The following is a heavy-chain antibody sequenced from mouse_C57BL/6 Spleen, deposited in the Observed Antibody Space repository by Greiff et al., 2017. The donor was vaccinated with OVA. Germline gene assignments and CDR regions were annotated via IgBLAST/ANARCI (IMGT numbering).Heavy chain of an antibody. CDR2: ISYDGSN. J-gene: IGHJ1*03. CDR1: GYSITSGYY. V-gene: IGHV3-6*01. CDR3: ARENWDGYFDV. Sequence: EVQLHQSGPGLVKPSQSLSLTCSVTGYSITSGYYWNWIRQFPGNKLEWMGYISYDGSNNYNPSLKNRISITRDTSKNQFFLKLNSVTTEDTATYYCARENWDGYFDVWGTGTTVTVSS. D-gene: IGHD4-1*01.